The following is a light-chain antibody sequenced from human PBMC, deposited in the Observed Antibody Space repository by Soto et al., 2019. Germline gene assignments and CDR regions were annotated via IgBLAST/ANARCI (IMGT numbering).Light chain of an antibody. J-gene: IGKJ1*01. V-gene: IGKV3-15*01. CDR2: EAS. CDR1: QSIRSN. CDR3: HQYDSWPQT. Sequence: LMTQAPATLSVSPGERATLSCRTSQSIRSNLAWYQQKPGQAPRLLIYEASKRATGIPARFSGSGFGSEFALTISSLQSEDFAVYYCHQYDSWPQTFGQGTKVDIK.